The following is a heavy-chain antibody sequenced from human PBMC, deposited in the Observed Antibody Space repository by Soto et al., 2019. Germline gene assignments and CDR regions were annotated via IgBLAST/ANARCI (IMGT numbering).Heavy chain of an antibody. J-gene: IGHJ4*02. CDR1: GASITGSSY. V-gene: IGHV4-4*07. Sequence: QVQLQESGPGLMKPSETLSLTCTVSGASITGSSYWSWIRQPPGKGLEWIGRFSLSGTTNYNPLLRRPVSMLTDVAKSHFSLRLTSVTAADTALYSCARGMTPLSAPASYYVAYWDQGTLVTVSS. D-gene: IGHD3-3*01. CDR2: FSLSGTT. CDR3: ARGMTPLSAPASYYVAY.